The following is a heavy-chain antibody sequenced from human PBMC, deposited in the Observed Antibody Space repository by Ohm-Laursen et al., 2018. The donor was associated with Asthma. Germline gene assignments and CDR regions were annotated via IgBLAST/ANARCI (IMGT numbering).Heavy chain of an antibody. CDR2: ISYDGSNK. J-gene: IGHJ4*02. V-gene: IGHV3-30-3*01. CDR1: GFTFSSYA. D-gene: IGHD3-22*01. Sequence: SLRLSCAASGFTFSSYAMHWVRQAPGKGLEWVAVISYDGSNKYYADSVKGRFTISRDNSKNTLYLQMNSLRAEDTAVYYCARPLTRGPTITMIAYWGQGTLVTVSS. CDR3: ARPLTRGPTITMIAY.